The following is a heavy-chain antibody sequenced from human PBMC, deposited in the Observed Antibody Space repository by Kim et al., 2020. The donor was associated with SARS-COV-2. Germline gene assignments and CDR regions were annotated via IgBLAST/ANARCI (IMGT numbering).Heavy chain of an antibody. CDR1: GFPFSNDW. CDR3: TTLISAAGRGY. D-gene: IGHD6-13*01. J-gene: IGHJ4*02. CDR2: IKSKTDSEST. V-gene: IGHV3-15*01. Sequence: GGSLRLSCAASGFPFSNDWMSWVRQAPGRGLEWVCRIKSKTDSESTDYAAHVKGRFTMTRDNSRNKLQLQMNSLETEDTGDYYCTTLISAAGRGYWGQGTLVTVSP.